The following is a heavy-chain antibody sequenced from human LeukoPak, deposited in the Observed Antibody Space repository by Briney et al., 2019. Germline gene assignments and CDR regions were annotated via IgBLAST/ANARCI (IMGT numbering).Heavy chain of an antibody. CDR3: ARDRWDVVLIPAAREIDY. V-gene: IGHV3-21*01. J-gene: IGHJ4*02. CDR1: GFTFSSYS. Sequence: GGSLRLSCAASGFTFSSYSMNWVRQAPGKGLEWVSSISSSSTYIYYADSVKGRFTISRDNAKNSLYLQMNSLRADDTAVYYCARDRWDVVLIPAAREIDYWGQGTPVTVSS. CDR2: ISSSSTYI. D-gene: IGHD2-2*01.